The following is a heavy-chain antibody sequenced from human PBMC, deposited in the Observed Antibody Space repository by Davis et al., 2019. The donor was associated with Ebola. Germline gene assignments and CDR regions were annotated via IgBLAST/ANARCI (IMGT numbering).Heavy chain of an antibody. CDR2: IYPRDSDT. D-gene: IGHD2-15*01. CDR3: ARQGCSGGGCYDENFDY. CDR1: GYSFITYW. V-gene: IGHV5-51*01. J-gene: IGHJ4*02. Sequence: GESLKISCKISGYSFITYWIGWVRHMPGKGLEWMGIIYPRDSDTRYSPFFRGQVTISADKSINTAYLQWNSLKASDTATYYCARQGCSGGGCYDENFDYWGQGTLVTVSS.